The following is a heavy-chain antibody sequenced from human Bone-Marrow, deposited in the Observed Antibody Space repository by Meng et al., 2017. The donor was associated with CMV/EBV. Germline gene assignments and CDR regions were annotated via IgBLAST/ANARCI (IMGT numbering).Heavy chain of an antibody. CDR3: ATYYYDSSGYYLTDKNDY. J-gene: IGHJ4*02. CDR1: GFTFSSYA. Sequence: GESLKISCAASGFTFSSYAMHWVRQAPGKGLEWVANIKQDGSEKYYVDSVKGRFTISRDNAKNSLYLQMNSLRAEDTAVYYCATYYYDSSGYYLTDKNDYWGQGTLVTVSS. D-gene: IGHD3-22*01. V-gene: IGHV3-7*01. CDR2: IKQDGSEK.